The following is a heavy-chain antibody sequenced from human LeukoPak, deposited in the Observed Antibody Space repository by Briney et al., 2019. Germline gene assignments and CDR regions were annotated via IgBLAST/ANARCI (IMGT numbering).Heavy chain of an antibody. D-gene: IGHD3-22*01. J-gene: IGHJ4*02. CDR1: GGSFSGYY. V-gene: IGHV4-34*01. Sequence: SETLSLTCAVYGGSFSGYYWSWIRQPPGKGLEWIGEINHSGSTNYNPSLVSRVTISVDTSKNQFSLKLASVTAADTAFYYCARLGGYYDPPGYWGQGTLVTVSS. CDR3: ARLGGYYDPPGY. CDR2: INHSGST.